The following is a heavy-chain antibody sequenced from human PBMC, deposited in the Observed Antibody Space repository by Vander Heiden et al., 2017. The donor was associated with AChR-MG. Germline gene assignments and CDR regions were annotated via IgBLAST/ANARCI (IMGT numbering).Heavy chain of an antibody. V-gene: IGHV3-15*01. J-gene: IGHJ5*02. CDR1: GFSFSDAW. CDR2: IKSESAGGTR. D-gene: IGHD3-16*01. CDR3: VPGGHYFNP. Sequence: EVQLVESGGGLVKPGGSLRLPCAASGFSFSDAWMSWVRQTPGDRPEWVGRIKSESAGGTREYAAPVRGRFTISRDDSKNMLYLQMNSLKTEDTALYHCVPGGHYFNPWGQGTLVTVSS.